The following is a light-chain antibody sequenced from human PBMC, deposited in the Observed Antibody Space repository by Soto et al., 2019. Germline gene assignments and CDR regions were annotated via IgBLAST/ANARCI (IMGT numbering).Light chain of an antibody. CDR2: SNN. V-gene: IGLV1-44*01. CDR1: SSNIGSNT. CDR3: SSWDESLNGVM. J-gene: IGLJ3*02. Sequence: QSVLTQPPSASGTPGQRVTISCSGSSSNIGSNTVNWYQQLPGTAPKLLIYSNNQWPSGVPDRFSGSKSGTSASLAISELQSEDEADYYCSSWDESLNGVMFGGGTKLPS.